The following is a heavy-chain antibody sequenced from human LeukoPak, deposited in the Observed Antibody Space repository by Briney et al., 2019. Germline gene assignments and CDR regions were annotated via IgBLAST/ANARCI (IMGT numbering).Heavy chain of an antibody. J-gene: IGHJ4*02. CDR2: IHPSGML. CDR3: SRGLDSRKLGY. V-gene: IGHV4-31*03. Sequence: SETLSLTCTVSGASFNSDDQYWNWIRQSPGKALEWLGSIHPSGMLYNNPSLESRVTMSRDTSKNQVSLNLNSVTAADTAVYFCSRGLDSRKLGYWGQGILVTVSS. CDR1: GASFNSDDQY. D-gene: IGHD3-22*01.